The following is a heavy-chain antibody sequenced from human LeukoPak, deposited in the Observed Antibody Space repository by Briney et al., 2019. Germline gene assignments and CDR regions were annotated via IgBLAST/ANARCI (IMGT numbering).Heavy chain of an antibody. CDR2: ISSSGSTI. J-gene: IGHJ4*02. CDR1: GFTFSDYY. CDR3: ARDLRVEAAAGFFDY. V-gene: IGHV3-11*04. Sequence: PGGSLRLSCAASGFTFSDYYMSWIRQAPGKGLEWVSYISSSGSTIYYADSVKGRFTISRDNAKNSLYLQMNSLRAEDTAVYYCARDLRVEAAAGFFDYWGQGTLVTVSS. D-gene: IGHD6-13*01.